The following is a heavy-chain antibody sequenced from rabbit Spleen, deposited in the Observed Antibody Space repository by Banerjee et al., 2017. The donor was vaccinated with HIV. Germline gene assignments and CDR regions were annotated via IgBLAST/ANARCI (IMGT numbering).Heavy chain of an antibody. V-gene: IGHV1S40*01. CDR3: ARFYAGTSFSTYGMDL. CDR2: IYAGSSGST. CDR1: GFSFSAGYY. J-gene: IGHJ6*01. D-gene: IGHD8-1*01. Sequence: QSLEESGGDLVKPGASLTLTCTASGFSFSAGYYMCWVRQAPGKGLEWIACIYAGSSGSTYSATWAKGRFTVSKTSSTTVTLQMTTLTAADTATYFCARFYAGTSFSTYGMDLWGPGTLVTVS.